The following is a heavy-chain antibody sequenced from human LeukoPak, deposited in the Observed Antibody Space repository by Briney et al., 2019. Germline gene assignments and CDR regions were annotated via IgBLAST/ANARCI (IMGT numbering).Heavy chain of an antibody. Sequence: ASVKVSFKPSGYTFIDHYLHWVRQAPGQGLESLGWIDPDTGDTNYPQKFQGRLTMTRDTSSSTAYMELNRLRSDDTAVYYCARADHNSNSGGYDFWGLGTLVTVSS. CDR2: IDPDTGDT. CDR1: GYTFIDHY. V-gene: IGHV1-2*02. J-gene: IGHJ4*02. D-gene: IGHD3-22*01. CDR3: ARADHNSNSGGYDF.